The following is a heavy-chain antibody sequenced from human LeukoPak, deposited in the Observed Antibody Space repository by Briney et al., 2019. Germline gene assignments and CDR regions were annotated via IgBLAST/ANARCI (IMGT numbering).Heavy chain of an antibody. V-gene: IGHV4-59*01. CDR1: GGSISSYY. J-gene: IGHJ6*02. D-gene: IGHD3-22*01. Sequence: PSETLSLTCTVSGGSISSYYWSWIRQPPGKGLEWIGYIYYSGSTNYNPSLKSRVTISVDTSKNQFSLKLSSVTAADTAVYYCARERAYDSSGYYPGGGMDVWGQGTTVTVSS. CDR3: ARERAYDSSGYYPGGGMDV. CDR2: IYYSGST.